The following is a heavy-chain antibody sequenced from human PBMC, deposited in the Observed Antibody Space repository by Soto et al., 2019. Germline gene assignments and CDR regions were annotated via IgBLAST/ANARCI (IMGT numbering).Heavy chain of an antibody. CDR1: GFTFGAYG. CDR3: VRDFHYFSYDLWDGHDH. V-gene: IGHV3-23*01. D-gene: IGHD3-3*01. J-gene: IGHJ4*02. Sequence: EVQLLESGGGLVQPGGSLRLSCAASGFTFGAYGMSWFRQAPGKGLEWVSAVSASAMTTYYADSVKGRFTISRDDSKDTLYLQMNSLRAEDTAVYFCVRDFHYFSYDLWDGHDHWGQGILVTDSS. CDR2: VSASAMTT.